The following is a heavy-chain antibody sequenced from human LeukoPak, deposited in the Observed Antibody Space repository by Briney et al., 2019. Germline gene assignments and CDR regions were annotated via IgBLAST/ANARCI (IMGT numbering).Heavy chain of an antibody. CDR2: IYYSGST. V-gene: IGHV4-59*05. J-gene: IGHJ4*02. D-gene: IGHD6-6*01. CDR3: AREQLVGDYFDY. Sequence: PSETLSLTCTVSGGSISSYYWSWIRQPPGKGLEWIGSIYYSGSTYYNPSLKSRVTISVDTSKNQFSLKLSSVTAADTAVYYCAREQLVGDYFDYWGQGTLVTVSS. CDR1: GGSISSYY.